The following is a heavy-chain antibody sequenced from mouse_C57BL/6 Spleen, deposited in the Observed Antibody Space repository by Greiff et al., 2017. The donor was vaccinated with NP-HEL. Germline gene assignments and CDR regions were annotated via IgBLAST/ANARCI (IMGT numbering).Heavy chain of an antibody. CDR3: TRDQGVYDGFYYAMDY. Sequence: EVNVVESGEGLVKPGGSLKLSCAASGFTFSSYAMSWVRQTPEKRLEWVAYISSGGDYIYYADTVKGRFTISRDNARNTLYLQMSSLKSEDTAMYYCTRDQGVYDGFYYAMDYWGQGTSVTVSS. V-gene: IGHV5-9-1*02. J-gene: IGHJ4*01. D-gene: IGHD2-3*01. CDR2: ISSGGDYI. CDR1: GFTFSSYA.